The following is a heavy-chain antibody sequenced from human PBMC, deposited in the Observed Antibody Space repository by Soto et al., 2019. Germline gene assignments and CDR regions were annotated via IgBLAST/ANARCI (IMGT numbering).Heavy chain of an antibody. CDR3: AKDQGYIVVVTAILDY. Sequence: GGSLRLSCAASGFTFSSYGMHWVRQAPGKGLEWVAVISYYGNNKYYAACVKGRFTISRDNSKNTLYLQMNSLRAEDTAVYYCAKDQGYIVVVTAILDYWGQGTQVTVSS. J-gene: IGHJ4*02. CDR1: GFTFSSYG. V-gene: IGHV3-30*18. CDR2: ISYYGNNK. D-gene: IGHD2-21*02.